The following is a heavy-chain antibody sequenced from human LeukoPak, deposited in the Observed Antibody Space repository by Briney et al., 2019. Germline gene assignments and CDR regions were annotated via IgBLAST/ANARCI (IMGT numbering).Heavy chain of an antibody. J-gene: IGHJ4*02. CDR1: GYSINSGYY. CDR3: ARDLPHPLVRGVIISGGIDY. D-gene: IGHD3-10*01. V-gene: IGHV4-38-2*02. CDR2: IYHSGST. Sequence: SETLSLTCTVSGYSINSGYYWGWIRQPPGKGLEWIAIIYHSGSTNYNPSLKSRVTMSVDTSKNQFSLKLSSVTAADTAVYYCARDLPHPLVRGVIISGGIDYWGQGTLVTVSS.